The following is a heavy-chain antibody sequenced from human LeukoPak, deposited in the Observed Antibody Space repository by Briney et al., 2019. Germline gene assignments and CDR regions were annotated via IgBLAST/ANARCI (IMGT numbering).Heavy chain of an antibody. D-gene: IGHD3-9*01. CDR3: ARDPSSYDILTGYHVYNWFDP. CDR2: IYYSGST. J-gene: IGHJ5*02. Sequence: SETLSLTCTVSGGSISSSSYYWGWIRQPPGKGLEWIGSIYYSGSTYYNPSLKSRVTISVDTSKNQFSLKLSSVTAADTAVYYCARDPSSYDILTGYHVYNWFDPWGQGTLVTVSS. V-gene: IGHV4-39*02. CDR1: GGSISSSSYY.